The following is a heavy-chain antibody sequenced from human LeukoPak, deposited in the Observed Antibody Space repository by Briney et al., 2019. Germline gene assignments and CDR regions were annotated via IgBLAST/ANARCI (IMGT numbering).Heavy chain of an antibody. J-gene: IGHJ3*02. V-gene: IGHV3-43*01. CDR2: ISWDGGST. CDR3: VKDFGYRSSTDAFDI. Sequence: PGGSLRLSCAASGFTFDDYTMHWVRQAPGKGLEWVSLISWDGGSTYYADSVKGRFTISRDNSKNSLYLQMNGLRTEDTALYYCVKDFGYRSSTDAFDIWGQGTMVTVSS. CDR1: GFTFDDYT. D-gene: IGHD6-13*01.